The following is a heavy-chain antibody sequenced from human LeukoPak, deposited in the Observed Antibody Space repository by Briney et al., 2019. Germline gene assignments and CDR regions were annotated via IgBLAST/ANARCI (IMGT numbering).Heavy chain of an antibody. CDR2: ISSDGDSR. D-gene: IGHD6-6*01. CDR1: GFTFSYYA. Sequence: GGSLRLSCAASGFTFSYYAMHWVRQAPGKGLEYVSAISSDGDSRSSANSVTDRGSISRDNSKNMMYLQMGSLRSEDMAVYYCARWVSTSYDAFDIWVRGTMVTV. J-gene: IGHJ3*02. CDR3: ARWVSTSYDAFDI. V-gene: IGHV3-64*01.